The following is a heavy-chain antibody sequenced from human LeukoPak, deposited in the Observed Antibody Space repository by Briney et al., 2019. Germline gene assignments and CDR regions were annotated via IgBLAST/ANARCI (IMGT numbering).Heavy chain of an antibody. Sequence: PGGSLRPSCAASGFTFNNYAMGWVRQAQGKGLEWVPSISGSGGPTYYADSVKGRFTISRDNSKSTLYLQMNSLRVEDTAVYYSARDAVAFAIIWYFDLWGRGTPVSVSS. D-gene: IGHD2-21*01. CDR1: GFTFNNYA. CDR3: ARDAVAFAIIWYFDL. V-gene: IGHV3-23*01. J-gene: IGHJ2*01. CDR2: ISGSGGPT.